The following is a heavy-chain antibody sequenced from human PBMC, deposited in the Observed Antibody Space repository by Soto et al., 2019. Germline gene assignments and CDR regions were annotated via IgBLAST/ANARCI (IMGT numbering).Heavy chain of an antibody. CDR3: ARDRGSYYAFDI. CDR2: ISSSGSTI. Sequence: WGSLRLSCAASGFTFSSYEMNWVRQAPGKGLEWVSYISSSGSTIYYADSVKGRFTISRDNAKNSLYLQMNSLRAEDTAVYYCARDRGSYYAFDIWGQGTMVTVSS. CDR1: GFTFSSYE. J-gene: IGHJ3*02. D-gene: IGHD1-26*01. V-gene: IGHV3-48*03.